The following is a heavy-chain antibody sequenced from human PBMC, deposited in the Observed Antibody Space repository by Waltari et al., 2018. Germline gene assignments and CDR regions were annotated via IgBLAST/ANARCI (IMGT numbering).Heavy chain of an antibody. V-gene: IGHV4-4*02. D-gene: IGHD2-15*01. Sequence: QLQLQESGPGLVKPSGTLSLTCPFSGDSLSRPYWWNWVRQSPQKGLEWIGQVHRSGRTNYNPSFASRVTTSLDTSNNQFSLKVTSATAADTAVYYCARDRGRGLYLDTWGPGTLVTVSP. CDR2: VHRSGRT. CDR1: GDSLSRPYW. CDR3: ARDRGRGLYLDT. J-gene: IGHJ5*02.